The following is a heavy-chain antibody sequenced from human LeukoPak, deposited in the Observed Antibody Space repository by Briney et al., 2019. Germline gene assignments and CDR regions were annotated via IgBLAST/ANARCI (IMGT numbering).Heavy chain of an antibody. CDR1: GGTFSSYA. CDR3: AREGGVSNYASSFDY. V-gene: IGHV1-69*01. J-gene: IGHJ4*02. CDR2: IIPIFGTA. Sequence: SVKVSCKASGGTFSSYAISWVRQAPGQGLEWMGGIIPIFGTANYAQKFQGRVTITADESTSTAYLELSSLRSEDTAVYYCAREGGVSNYASSFDYWGQGTLVTVSS. D-gene: IGHD4-11*01.